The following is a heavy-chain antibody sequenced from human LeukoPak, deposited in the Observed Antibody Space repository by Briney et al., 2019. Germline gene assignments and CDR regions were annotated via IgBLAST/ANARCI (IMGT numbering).Heavy chain of an antibody. CDR1: GYTFTDYY. J-gene: IGHJ3*02. CDR3: ARDSGTVSDAFDI. Sequence: ASVKVSCKASGYTFTDYYIHWVRQAPGQGLEWMGIINPSGGSTRYAQKFQGRVTMTRDTSTGTIYMELSSLRSEDTAVYFCARDSGTVSDAFDIWGQGTMVTVSS. D-gene: IGHD4-11*01. CDR2: INPSGGST. V-gene: IGHV1-46*01.